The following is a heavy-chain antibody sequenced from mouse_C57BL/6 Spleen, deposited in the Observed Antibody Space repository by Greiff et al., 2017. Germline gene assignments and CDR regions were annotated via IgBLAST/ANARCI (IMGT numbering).Heavy chain of an antibody. Sequence: EVKLVESGGGLVQPGGSMKLSCVASGFTFSIYWMNWVRQSPEKGLEWVAQIRLKSDNYATHYAESVKGRFTISRDDSKSSVYLQMNNLRAEDTGIYYCTRLFYSIDYWGQGTTLTVSS. D-gene: IGHD2-5*01. V-gene: IGHV6-3*01. CDR1: GFTFSIYW. CDR3: TRLFYSIDY. J-gene: IGHJ2*01. CDR2: IRLKSDNYAT.